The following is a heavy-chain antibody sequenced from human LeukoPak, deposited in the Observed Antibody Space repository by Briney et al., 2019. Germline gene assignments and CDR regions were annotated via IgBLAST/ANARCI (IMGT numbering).Heavy chain of an antibody. D-gene: IGHD3-9*01. CDR1: GFTFGDHN. V-gene: IGHV3-21*01. J-gene: IGHJ4*02. CDR2: ISTTSAYI. CDR3: ARVSTGDYDILSRGTLDY. Sequence: GGSLRLSCAASGFTFGDHNMNWVRQAPGQGLEWVSSISTTSAYIYYADSVRGRFTISRDNAKNSLFLQMNSLRAEDTAVYYCARVSTGDYDILSRGTLDYWGQGTLVTVSS.